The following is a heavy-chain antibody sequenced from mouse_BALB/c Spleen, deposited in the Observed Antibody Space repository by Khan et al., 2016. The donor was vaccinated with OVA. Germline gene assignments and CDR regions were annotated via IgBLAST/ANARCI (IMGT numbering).Heavy chain of an antibody. CDR1: GFTFSNYW. D-gene: IGHD1-1*01. CDR3: ALYGGRGDY. CDR2: ILPGSGDT. V-gene: IGHV1-9*01. J-gene: IGHJ2*01. Sequence: QVQLQQSGAELMKPGASVKISCKATGFTFSNYWIEWVKQRPGHGLEWIGQILPGSGDTNYNEKFEGKATFTADTSSNTAYMQLSSLTSEDSAVYYCALYGGRGDYWGQGTTLTVSS.